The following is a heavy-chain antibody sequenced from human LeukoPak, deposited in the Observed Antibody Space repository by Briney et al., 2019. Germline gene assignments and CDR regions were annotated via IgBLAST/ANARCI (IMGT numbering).Heavy chain of an antibody. CDR3: VRDRFNWGDYYYYMDV. CDR2: INSDGSST. V-gene: IGHV3-74*01. D-gene: IGHD7-27*01. CDR1: GFTFSSYW. J-gene: IGHJ6*03. Sequence: GGSLRLSCAASGFTFSSYWMHWVRQAPGKGLVWVSRINSDGSSTSYADSVKGRFTISRDNAKNTLYLQMNSLRAEDTAVYYCVRDRFNWGDYYYYMDVWGKGTTVTISS.